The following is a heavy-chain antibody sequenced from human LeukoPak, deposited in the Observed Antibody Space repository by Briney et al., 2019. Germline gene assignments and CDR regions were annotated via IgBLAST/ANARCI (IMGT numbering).Heavy chain of an antibody. CDR1: GYTFTRYD. J-gene: IGHJ4*02. V-gene: IGHV1-2*06. Sequence: ASVKVSCKASGYTFTRYDINWVRQAPGQGLEWMGRINPNSGGTNYAQKFQGRVTMTRDTSISTAYMELSRLRSDDTAVYYCARDSGEVNGNFDYWGQGTLVTVSS. CDR2: INPNSGGT. CDR3: ARDSGEVNGNFDY. D-gene: IGHD3-10*01.